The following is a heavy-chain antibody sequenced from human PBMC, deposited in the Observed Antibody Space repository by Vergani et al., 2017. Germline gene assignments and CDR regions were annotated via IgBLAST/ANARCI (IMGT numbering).Heavy chain of an antibody. CDR3: AKDFLTRVTTLYYYYGGG. CDR2: ISYDGTKK. D-gene: IGHD3-10*01. CDR1: GFPFSDYG. J-gene: IGHJ6*03. Sequence: QVQLVESGGGVVQPERSLRLSCSAAGFPFSDYGVHWVRQAPGKGLEWVSVISYDGTKKNYADSVKGRFTISRDNSKNTLYLEMNALRAEDTAVYYCAKDFLTRVTTLYYYYGGGWSKGCTVTVSS. V-gene: IGHV3-30*18.